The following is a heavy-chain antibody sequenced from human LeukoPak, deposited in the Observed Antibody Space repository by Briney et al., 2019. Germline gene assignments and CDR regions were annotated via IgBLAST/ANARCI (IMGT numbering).Heavy chain of an antibody. CDR1: GGSISSGGYY. V-gene: IGHV4-31*03. CDR3: ARALRFLEWLPSFDY. Sequence: SQTLSLTCTVSGGSISSGGYYWSWIRQHPGKGLEWIGYIYYSGSTYYNPSLKSRVTISVDTSKNQFSLKLSSVTAADTAVYYCARALRFLEWLPSFDYWGQGTLVTVSS. CDR2: IYYSGST. D-gene: IGHD3-3*01. J-gene: IGHJ4*02.